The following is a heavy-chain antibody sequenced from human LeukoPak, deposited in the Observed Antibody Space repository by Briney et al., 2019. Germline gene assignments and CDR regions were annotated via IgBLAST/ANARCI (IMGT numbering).Heavy chain of an antibody. CDR2: IIPIFGTA. V-gene: IGHV1-69*05. CDR1: GGTFSSYA. J-gene: IGHJ4*02. D-gene: IGHD3-22*01. CDR3: ARARFSDYYDSSGYYHFDY. Sequence: SVKVSCKASGGTFSSYAISWVRQAPGQGLEWMGGIIPIFGTANYAQKFQGRVTITTDESTSTAYMELSSLRSEDTAVYYCARARFSDYYDSSGYYHFDYWGQGTLVTVSP.